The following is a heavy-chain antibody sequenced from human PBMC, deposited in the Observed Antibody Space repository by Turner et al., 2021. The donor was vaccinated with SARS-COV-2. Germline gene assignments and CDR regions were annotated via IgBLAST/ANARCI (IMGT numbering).Heavy chain of an antibody. D-gene: IGHD2-15*01. V-gene: IGHV3-7*03. Sequence: VQLVESGGGLVQPGGSLRLCCAASGFTFSSYWMNWVRQAPGKGLEWVANIKQDGSEKYYVDSVKGRFTISRDNAKNSLYLQMNSLRAEDTAVYYCAREESGRFGAYGMDVWGQGTTVTVSS. CDR2: IKQDGSEK. CDR3: AREESGRFGAYGMDV. CDR1: GFTFSSYW. J-gene: IGHJ6*02.